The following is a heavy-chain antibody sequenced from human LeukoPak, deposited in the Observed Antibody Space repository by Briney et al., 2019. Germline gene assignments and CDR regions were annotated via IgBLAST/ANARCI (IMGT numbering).Heavy chain of an antibody. J-gene: IGHJ3*02. V-gene: IGHV3-20*04. CDR3: ARPQDFGLTGMNAFDI. CDR1: GFTFDDYG. D-gene: IGHD7-27*01. CDR2: INWNGGST. Sequence: PGGSLRLSCAASGFTFDDYGMSWVRQAPGKGLEWVSGINWNGGSTGYADSVKGRFTISRDNAKNSLYLQMNSLRAEDTALYYCARPQDFGLTGMNAFDIWGQGTMVTVSS.